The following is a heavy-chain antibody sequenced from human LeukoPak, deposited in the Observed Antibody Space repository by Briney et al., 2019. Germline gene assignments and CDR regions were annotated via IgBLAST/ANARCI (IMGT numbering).Heavy chain of an antibody. Sequence: SETLSLTCAVYGGSFSGYYWSWIRQPPGKGLEWIGEINHSGSTNYNPSLKSRVTISVDTSKNQFSLKLSSVTAADTAVYYCARLRRGSSWYFDLWGRGTLVTVSS. V-gene: IGHV4-34*01. J-gene: IGHJ2*01. CDR1: GGSFSGYY. D-gene: IGHD6-6*01. CDR3: ARLRRGSSWYFDL. CDR2: INHSGST.